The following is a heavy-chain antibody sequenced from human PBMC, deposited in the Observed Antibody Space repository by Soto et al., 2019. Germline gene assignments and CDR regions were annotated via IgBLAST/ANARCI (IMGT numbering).Heavy chain of an antibody. V-gene: IGHV3-74*01. D-gene: IGHD5-12*01. J-gene: IGHJ6*02. CDR1: GFTFSSYW. CDR3: ERGRYSGYEFYYYYGMDV. Sequence: GGSLRLSCAASGFTFSSYWMHWVRQAPGKGLVWVSRINSDGSSTSYADSVKGRFTISRDNAKNTLYLQMNSLRAEDTAVYYCERGRYSGYEFYYYYGMDVWGQGTTVTVSS. CDR2: INSDGSST.